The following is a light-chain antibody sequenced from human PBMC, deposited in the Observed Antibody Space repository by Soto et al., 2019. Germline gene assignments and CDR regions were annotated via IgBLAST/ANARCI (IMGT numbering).Light chain of an antibody. CDR3: SSYTSNNFYV. CDR1: SSDISAYNY. V-gene: IGLV2-14*01. Sequence: QSVLTQPASVSGSPGQSITISCTGTSSDISAYNYVSWYQQHPGKAPKLMIYEVGDRPSGLSNRFSGSKSGNTASLTISRLQTEDEDDYYCSSYTSNNFYVFGTGTKLTVL. CDR2: EVG. J-gene: IGLJ1*01.